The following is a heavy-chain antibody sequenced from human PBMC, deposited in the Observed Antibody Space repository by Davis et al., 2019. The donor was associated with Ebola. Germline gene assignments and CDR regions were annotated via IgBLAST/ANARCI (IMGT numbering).Heavy chain of an antibody. CDR2: VIPILGIT. J-gene: IGHJ4*02. V-gene: IGHV1-69*10. Sequence: SVKVSCKTSGDTFRRHGISWVRQAPGQGLEWLGGVIPILGITKRSQKFRGRLTITADESTTTVYMELNSLSSEDTAVYYCARGGTDYSGSGNDYNSIDYFEYWGQGTLVTASS. CDR3: ARGGTDYSGSGNDYNSIDYFEY. CDR1: GDTFRRHG. D-gene: IGHD3-10*01.